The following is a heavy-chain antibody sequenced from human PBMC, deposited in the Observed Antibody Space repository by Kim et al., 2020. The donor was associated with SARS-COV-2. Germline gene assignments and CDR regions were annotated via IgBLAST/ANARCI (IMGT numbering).Heavy chain of an antibody. V-gene: IGHV2-5*02. D-gene: IGHD7-27*01. Sequence: SGPTLVKPTQTLTLTCTFSGFSLTTSGVGVGWIRQPPGRALEWLAIIFWDDDKRYNPSLKSRFTITKDTSKNQVVLTMSNMDPVDTATYYCAHRPPTGDLDFGGQGTLVTVSS. CDR3: AHRPPTGDLDF. CDR1: GFSLTTSGVG. J-gene: IGHJ4*02. CDR2: IFWDDDK.